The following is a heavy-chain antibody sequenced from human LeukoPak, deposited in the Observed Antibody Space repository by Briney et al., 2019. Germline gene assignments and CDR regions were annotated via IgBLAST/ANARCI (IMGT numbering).Heavy chain of an antibody. V-gene: IGHV1-2*02. CDR1: GYTFSVYY. J-gene: IGHJ4*02. D-gene: IGHD5-12*01. CDR2: INPNSGGT. CDR3: ARTYSGYDLGDFEY. Sequence: ASVRVSCTASGYTFSVYYIHWVRHAPGQGLEWRGWINPNSGGTNYAQKFQGRVTMTRDTPISTAYMEVTRLRFDDTAVYYCARTYSGYDLGDFEYWGQGTPVTVSS.